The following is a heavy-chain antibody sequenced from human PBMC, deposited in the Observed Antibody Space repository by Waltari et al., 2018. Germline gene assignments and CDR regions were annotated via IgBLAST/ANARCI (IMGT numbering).Heavy chain of an antibody. Sequence: QVQLVQSGAEVKKPGSSVKVSCKASGGTFSSYGISWVRRAPGQGLEWMGGIIPIFGTANYAQKFQGRVTITADKSTSTAYMELSSLRSEDPAVYYCAAKAVGYEESLDYWGQGTLVTVSS. CDR3: AAKAVGYEESLDY. V-gene: IGHV1-69*14. D-gene: IGHD5-12*01. J-gene: IGHJ4*02. CDR2: IIPIFGTA. CDR1: GGTFSSYG.